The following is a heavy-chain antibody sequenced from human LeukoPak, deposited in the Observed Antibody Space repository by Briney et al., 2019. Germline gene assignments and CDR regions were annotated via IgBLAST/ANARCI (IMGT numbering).Heavy chain of an antibody. J-gene: IGHJ4*02. CDR3: ARGASSTSLVVFDY. CDR1: GYTFSSYW. D-gene: IGHD2-2*01. CDR2: IYPGDSDT. V-gene: IGHV5-51*01. Sequence: GESLKISCKGSGYTFSSYWIAWVRQMPGKGLEWMGTIYPGDSDTRYSPSFQVQVTISADKSISTAYLQWSSLKASDTAMYYCARGASSTSLVVFDYWGQGTLVTVSS.